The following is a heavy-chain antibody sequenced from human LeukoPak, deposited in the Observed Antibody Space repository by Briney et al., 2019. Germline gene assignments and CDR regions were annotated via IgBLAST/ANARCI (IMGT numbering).Heavy chain of an antibody. CDR3: ARLVSYYYDSSGYSVIDY. V-gene: IGHV4-34*01. Sequence: SETLSLTCAVYGGSFSGYYWSWIRQPPGKGLEWIGEINHSGSTDYNPSLKSRVTISVDTSKNQFSLKLSSVTAADTAVYYCARLVSYYYDSSGYSVIDYWGQGTLVTVSS. CDR1: GGSFSGYY. J-gene: IGHJ4*02. D-gene: IGHD3-22*01. CDR2: INHSGST.